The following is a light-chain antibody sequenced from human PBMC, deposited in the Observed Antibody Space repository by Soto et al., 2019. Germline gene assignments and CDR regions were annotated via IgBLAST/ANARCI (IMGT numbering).Light chain of an antibody. Sequence: TQSPSTLSASVGDRATLSCRASQSIRSGRLAWYQQKPGQAPRLVIFDASNRASGTPERFTGSGSGTDFTLTIARLESEDFAVYYCQEYHGSPVTFGLGTRLEIK. CDR2: DAS. CDR1: QSIRSGR. J-gene: IGKJ5*01. CDR3: QEYHGSPVT. V-gene: IGKV3-20*01.